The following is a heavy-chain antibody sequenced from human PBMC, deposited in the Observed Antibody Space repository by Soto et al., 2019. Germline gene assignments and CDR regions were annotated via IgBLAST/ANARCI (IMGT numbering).Heavy chain of an antibody. V-gene: IGHV3-11*01. CDR1: GFPFSDYY. J-gene: IGHJ4*02. CDR3: ARDRHYYDSSGYYYPY. Sequence: GGSLRLSCAASGFPFSDYYMSWIRQAPGKGLEWVSYISSSGSTIKHADSVKGRFTISRDNAKNSLYLQMNSLRAEDTAVYYCARDRHYYDSSGYYYPYWGQGTLVTVSS. D-gene: IGHD3-22*01. CDR2: ISSSGSTI.